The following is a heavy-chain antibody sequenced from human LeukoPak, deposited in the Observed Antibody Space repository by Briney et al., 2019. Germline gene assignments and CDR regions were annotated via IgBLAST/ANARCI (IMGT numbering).Heavy chain of an antibody. D-gene: IGHD6-13*01. CDR3: ARGSSSSWYAYGMDV. CDR1: GGSVSSGSYY. Sequence: SETLSLTCTVSGGSVSSGSYYWSWIRQPPGKGLEWIGYIYYSGSTNYNPSLKSRVTISVDTSKNQFSLKLSSVTAADTAVYYCARGSSSSWYAYGMDVWGQGTTVTVSS. CDR2: IYYSGST. J-gene: IGHJ6*02. V-gene: IGHV4-61*01.